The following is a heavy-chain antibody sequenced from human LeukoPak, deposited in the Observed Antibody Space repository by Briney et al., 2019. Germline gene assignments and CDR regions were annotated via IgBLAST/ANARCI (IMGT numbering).Heavy chain of an antibody. CDR1: GGSISTYY. Sequence: SETLSLTCTVSGGSISTYYWSWIRQPPGKGLEWIGYIYYSGSTNYNPSLKSRVTISVDTSKNQISLRLSSVTAADTAVYYCARGRDYGDTDFDYWGQGTLVTVSP. J-gene: IGHJ4*02. CDR2: IYYSGST. CDR3: ARGRDYGDTDFDY. V-gene: IGHV4-59*01. D-gene: IGHD4-17*01.